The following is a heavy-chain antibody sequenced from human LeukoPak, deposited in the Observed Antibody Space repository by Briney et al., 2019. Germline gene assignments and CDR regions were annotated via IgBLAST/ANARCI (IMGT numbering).Heavy chain of an antibody. V-gene: IGHV4-59*01. D-gene: IGHD2-2*02. CDR1: GGSICSFY. CDR2: IYYSGST. CDR3: AREVVVPGAIWGADYYYGMDV. J-gene: IGHJ6*02. Sequence: SETLSLTCTVSGGSICSFYWSWLPPPPGQGLEWIGYIYYSGSTNYNTSLKSRVTISVNPSKNQFSEKLSSVTAAHTAGYYCAREVVVPGAIWGADYYYGMDVWGRGTTVTVSS.